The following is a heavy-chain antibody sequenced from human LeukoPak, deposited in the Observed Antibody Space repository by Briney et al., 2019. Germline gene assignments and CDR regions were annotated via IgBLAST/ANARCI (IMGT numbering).Heavy chain of an antibody. V-gene: IGHV3-11*04. D-gene: IGHD3-22*01. CDR2: ITSSGTTT. CDR3: ARDLPDYYDSSGLRGD. Sequence: GGSLRLSCSASGFSFSDSYMSWFRLSPEKGLEWIAYITSSGTTTEYADSVKGRFTISRDNAKNSLYLQMNSLRAEDTAVYYCARDLPDYYDSSGLRGDWGQGTLVTVSS. J-gene: IGHJ4*02. CDR1: GFSFSDSY.